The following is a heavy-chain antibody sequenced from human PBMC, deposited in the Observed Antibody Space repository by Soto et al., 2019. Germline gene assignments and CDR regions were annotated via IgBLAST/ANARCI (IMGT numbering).Heavy chain of an antibody. V-gene: IGHV5-51*01. CDR1: GYSFTSYW. J-gene: IGHJ6*02. Sequence: GESLKISCKGSGYSFTSYWIGWVRQMPGKGLEWMGIIYPGDSDTRYSPSFQGQVTISADKSISTAYLQWSSLKASDTAMYYCARGPYSSGWYDYYYHYGMDVWCQGTTVTVSS. D-gene: IGHD6-19*01. CDR2: IYPGDSDT. CDR3: ARGPYSSGWYDYYYHYGMDV.